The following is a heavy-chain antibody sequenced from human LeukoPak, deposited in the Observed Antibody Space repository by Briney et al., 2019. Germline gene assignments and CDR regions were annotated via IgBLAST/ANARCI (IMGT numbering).Heavy chain of an antibody. CDR1: GFIFSTHG. D-gene: IGHD3-10*01. J-gene: IGHJ4*02. CDR2: ISYDGSTK. Sequence: PGGSLRLSCAASGFIFSTHGMHCVRQAPGKGLEWVSLISYDGSTKYYADSVEGRFTISRDNSKSTLYLQLNSLRVEDTAVYYCAQDRHFYGAGTYYNLDYWGQGTLVTVSS. CDR3: AQDRHFYGAGTYYNLDY. V-gene: IGHV3-30*18.